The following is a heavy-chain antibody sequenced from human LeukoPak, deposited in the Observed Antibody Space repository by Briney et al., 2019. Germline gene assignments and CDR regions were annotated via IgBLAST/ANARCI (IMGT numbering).Heavy chain of an antibody. D-gene: IGHD1-26*01. J-gene: IGHJ4*02. Sequence: SETLSLTCTVSGGSLSTYYWSWIRQPPGKGLEWIGYIYYSGSTNYNPSLKSRVTISVDTSKNQFSLKLSSVTAADTAVYYCARDYQWGRTYYFDYWGQGTLVTVSS. CDR2: IYYSGST. CDR1: GGSLSTYY. V-gene: IGHV4-59*01. CDR3: ARDYQWGRTYYFDY.